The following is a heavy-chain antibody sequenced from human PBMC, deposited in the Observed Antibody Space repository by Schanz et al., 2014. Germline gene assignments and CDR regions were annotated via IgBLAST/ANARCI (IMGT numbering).Heavy chain of an antibody. Sequence: VQLVESGGGVVQPGRSLRLSCAASGFTFSNSPLHWVRQAPGKGLEWVSGMSGSGSTADYADSVKGRFTISRDNSRKTLYLQMNSLRADDTAVYYCAKDLAAVGVFDYWGQGSLVTVSP. J-gene: IGHJ4*02. V-gene: IGHV3-23*04. D-gene: IGHD6-13*01. CDR3: AKDLAAVGVFDY. CDR1: GFTFSNSP. CDR2: MSGSGSTA.